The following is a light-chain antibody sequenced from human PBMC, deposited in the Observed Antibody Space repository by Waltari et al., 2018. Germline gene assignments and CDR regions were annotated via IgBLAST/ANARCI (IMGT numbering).Light chain of an antibody. CDR2: DVS. Sequence: QSALTQPASVSGSPGQSVSISCTGTSSDFGAYKYVSWYQQHPGKAPKLIIYDVSDRPAGVSDRCSVSKSGNTASRVISGLQAEDEADDYCSSYSSSTTRVFGGGTKLTVL. V-gene: IGLV2-14*03. CDR1: SSDFGAYKY. J-gene: IGLJ3*02. CDR3: SSYSSSTTRV.